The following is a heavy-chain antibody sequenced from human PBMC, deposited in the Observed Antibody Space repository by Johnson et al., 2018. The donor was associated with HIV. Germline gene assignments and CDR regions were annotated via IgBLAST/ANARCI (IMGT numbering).Heavy chain of an antibody. V-gene: IGHV3-15*01. CDR2: IKSKTDSGTT. Sequence: VQLVESGGGLVKPGGSLRLSCAASGFTFSNAWMSWVRQAPGQGLEWVGRIKSKTDSGTTDYAAPVKGRFTISRDSSKNTLYLQMNSLRAGDTAVYYCARALGATYAFDIWGQGTMVTVSS. D-gene: IGHD1-26*01. CDR1: GFTFSNAW. CDR3: ARALGATYAFDI. J-gene: IGHJ3*02.